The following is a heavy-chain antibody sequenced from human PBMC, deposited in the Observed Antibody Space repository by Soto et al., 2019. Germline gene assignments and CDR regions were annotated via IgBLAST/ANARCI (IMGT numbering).Heavy chain of an antibody. CDR1: GDSVSSNSAA. CDR2: TYYRSKWYN. CDR3: ARGLGPLHHISAMYYYGSGSSFDY. V-gene: IGHV6-1*01. Sequence: SQTLSLTCAISGDSVSSNSAAWNWIRQSPSRGLEWLGRTYYRSKWYNDYAVSVKSRITINPDTSKNQFSLQLNSVTPEDTAVYYCARGLGPLHHISAMYYYGSGSSFDYWGQGTLVTVSS. J-gene: IGHJ4*02. D-gene: IGHD3-10*01.